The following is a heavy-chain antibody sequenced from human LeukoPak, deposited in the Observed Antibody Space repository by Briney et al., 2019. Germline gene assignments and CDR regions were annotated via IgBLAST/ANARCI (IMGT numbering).Heavy chain of an antibody. CDR3: ARGGIAAAGTTGFDP. D-gene: IGHD6-13*01. Sequence: ASVKVSCKASGYTFTSYDINWVRQATGQGLEWMGWMNPNSGNTGYAQKFQGRVTMTRNTSISTAYMELSSLRSEDTAVYYCARGGIAAAGTTGFDPWGQGTLVTVSS. V-gene: IGHV1-8*01. CDR1: GYTFTSYD. J-gene: IGHJ5*02. CDR2: MNPNSGNT.